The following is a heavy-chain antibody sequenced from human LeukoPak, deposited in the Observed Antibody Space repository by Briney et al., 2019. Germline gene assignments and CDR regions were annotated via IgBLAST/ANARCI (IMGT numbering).Heavy chain of an antibody. CDR3: ASTGIRLRGDAFDI. D-gene: IGHD4-17*01. V-gene: IGHV4-61*02. CDR2: IYTSGST. Sequence: PSETLSLTCTVSGGSISSGDYYWSWIRQPAGKGLEWIGRIYTSGSTNYNPSLKSRVTMSVDTSKNQFSLKLSSVTAADTAVYYCASTGIRLRGDAFDIWGQGTMVTVSS. CDR1: GGSISSGDYY. J-gene: IGHJ3*02.